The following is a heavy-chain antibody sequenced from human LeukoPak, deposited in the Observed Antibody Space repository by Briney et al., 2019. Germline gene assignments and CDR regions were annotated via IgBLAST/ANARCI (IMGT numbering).Heavy chain of an antibody. CDR2: ISYDGSNK. Sequence: GGSLRLSCAASGFTFSSYAMHWVRQAPGKGLEWVAVISYDGSNKYHADSVKGRFTISRDNSKNTLYLQMNSLRAEDTAVYYCARDRYYDSSGYYYFDYWGQGTLVTVSS. D-gene: IGHD3-22*01. CDR3: ARDRYYDSSGYYYFDY. V-gene: IGHV3-30*04. J-gene: IGHJ4*02. CDR1: GFTFSSYA.